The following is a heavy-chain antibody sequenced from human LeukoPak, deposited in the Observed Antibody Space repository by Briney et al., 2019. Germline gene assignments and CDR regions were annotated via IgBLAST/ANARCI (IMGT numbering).Heavy chain of an antibody. D-gene: IGHD3-22*01. Sequence: GGSLRLSCAASGFIFTNYGMHWVRQAPGKGLHWVAFIRYDGRNKYYADSVKGRFTISRDNSKNTLYLQMNSLRAEDTAVYYCARASVGGYDTGGRPKHYYYYMDVWGKGTTVTVSS. CDR2: IRYDGRNK. J-gene: IGHJ6*03. CDR3: ARASVGGYDTGGRPKHYYYYMDV. CDR1: GFIFTNYG. V-gene: IGHV3-30*02.